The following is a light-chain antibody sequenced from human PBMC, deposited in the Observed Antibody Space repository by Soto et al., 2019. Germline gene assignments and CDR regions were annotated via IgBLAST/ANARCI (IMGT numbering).Light chain of an antibody. J-gene: IGLJ2*01. Sequence: QSALTQPASVSGSPGQSITISCTGTASDVGGYNYVSWYQQHPGKAPKLMIHAVSNRPSGVSNRFSGSKSANSASLTISGLQAEDEADYYCTSYTSTRTRVFGGGTKLTVL. CDR1: ASDVGGYNY. CDR2: AVS. CDR3: TSYTSTRTRV. V-gene: IGLV2-14*01.